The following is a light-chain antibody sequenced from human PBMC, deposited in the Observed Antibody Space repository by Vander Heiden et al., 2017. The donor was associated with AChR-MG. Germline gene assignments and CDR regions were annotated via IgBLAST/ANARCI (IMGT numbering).Light chain of an antibody. CDR3: QGWDTSSDHLV. Sequence: SYVLTQPPSVSVAPGQTARITCGGKNIRSKSVHGYQQKPGQAPVLVGFDDSDRHSGIPERIAGSNSGNMATLTITRGEAGDEADYDCQGWDTSSDHLVFGGGTKLTVL. J-gene: IGLJ2*01. V-gene: IGLV3-21*02. CDR1: NIRSKS. CDR2: DDS.